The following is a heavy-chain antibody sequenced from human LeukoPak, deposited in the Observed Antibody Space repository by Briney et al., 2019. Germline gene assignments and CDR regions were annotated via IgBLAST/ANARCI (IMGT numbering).Heavy chain of an antibody. CDR1: GFTFSSFA. Sequence: GGSLRLSCAASGFTFSSFAMSWVRQAPGKGLEWVSAISGSGASTYYADSVKGRFTVSRDSSKNTLYLQMNSLRAEDTAVYFCAGYNCSSTRCYTGGLDYWGQGTLVTVSS. CDR2: ISGSGAST. CDR3: AGYNCSSTRCYTGGLDY. J-gene: IGHJ4*02. D-gene: IGHD2-2*02. V-gene: IGHV3-23*01.